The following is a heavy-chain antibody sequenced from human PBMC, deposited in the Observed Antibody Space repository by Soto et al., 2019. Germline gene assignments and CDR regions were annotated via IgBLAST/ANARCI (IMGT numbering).Heavy chain of an antibody. CDR2: INTYNDNT. Sequence: QVQLVQSGTEVRKPGASVKVSCKTYGYTFTNYGIAWVRQAPGQGLEWMGWINTYNDNTKSAQKFQGRVTMTADTSTGTAYLDVGGLRSDDTAMYYCATTFNTYDSRGYYFFNWGQGTLVTVSS. J-gene: IGHJ4*02. CDR3: ATTFNTYDSRGYYFFN. CDR1: GYTFTNYG. V-gene: IGHV1-18*04. D-gene: IGHD3-22*01.